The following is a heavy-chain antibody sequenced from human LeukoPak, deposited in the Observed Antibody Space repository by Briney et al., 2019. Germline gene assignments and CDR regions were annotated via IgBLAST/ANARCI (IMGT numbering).Heavy chain of an antibody. J-gene: IGHJ4*02. CDR2: ISSSSSTI. V-gene: IGHV3-48*01. CDR1: GFTFSSYG. D-gene: IGHD5-18*01. Sequence: GGSLRLSCAASGFTFSSYGMNWVRQAPGKGLEWVSYISSSSSTIYYADSVKGRFTISRDNAKNSLYLQMNSLRAEDTAVYYCAKSGYSYGYIIFDYWGQGTLVTVSS. CDR3: AKSGYSYGYIIFDY.